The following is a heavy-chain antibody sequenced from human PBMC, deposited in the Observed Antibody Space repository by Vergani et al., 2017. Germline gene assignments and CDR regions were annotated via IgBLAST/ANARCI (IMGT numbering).Heavy chain of an antibody. Sequence: QVQLQESGPGLVKPSQTLSLTCTVSGGSISSGSYYWSWIRQPAGKGLEWIGRIYYSGSTNYNPSLKSRVTISVDTSKNQFSLKLSSVTAADTAVYYCASRGGDGIRGDAFDIWGQGTMVTVSS. D-gene: IGHD2-21*02. CDR2: IYYSGST. V-gene: IGHV4-61*02. CDR3: ASRGGDGIRGDAFDI. CDR1: GGSISSGSYY. J-gene: IGHJ3*02.